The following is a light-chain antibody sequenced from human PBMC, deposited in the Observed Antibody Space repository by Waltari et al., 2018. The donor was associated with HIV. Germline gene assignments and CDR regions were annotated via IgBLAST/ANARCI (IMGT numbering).Light chain of an antibody. CDR1: SSNIGAGDA. J-gene: IGLJ1*01. V-gene: IGLV1-40*01. CDR2: SNN. Sequence: QSVLTQPPSVSGAPGQRVTISCTGSSSNIGAGDAVHWYQHLPGTAPKLLIYSNNNRPSGVPDRFSGSKSGTSASLAITGLQAEDEADYYCQSYDSSLSGSYVFGTGTKVTVL. CDR3: QSYDSSLSGSYV.